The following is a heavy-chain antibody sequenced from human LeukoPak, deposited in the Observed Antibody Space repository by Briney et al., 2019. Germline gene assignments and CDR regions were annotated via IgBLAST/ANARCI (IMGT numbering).Heavy chain of an antibody. CDR3: ARVGLGIGDY. V-gene: IGHV3-30*03. CDR2: ISYDGSNK. CDR1: GFTFSSYG. Sequence: TGRSLRLSCAASGFTFSSYGMHWVRQAPGKGLEWVAVISYDGSNKYYADSVKGRFTISRDNSKNTLYLQMNSLRAEDTAVYYCARVGLGIGDYWGQGTLVTVSS. D-gene: IGHD7-27*01. J-gene: IGHJ4*02.